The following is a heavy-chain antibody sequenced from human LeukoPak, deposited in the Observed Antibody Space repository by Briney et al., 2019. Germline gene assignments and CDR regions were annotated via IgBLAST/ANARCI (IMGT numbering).Heavy chain of an antibody. CDR2: IKSKADGGTT. D-gene: IGHD5-12*01. J-gene: IGHJ4*02. Sequence: GGSLRLSCAASGFNFTNAWVSWVRQAPGKGLEWLGRIKSKADGGTTVHAAPVKDRFAISRDDSKNTLFLQMNSLKTEDTAVYYCTDPPTSLWGQGIVVSASS. V-gene: IGHV3-15*01. CDR3: TDPPTSL. CDR1: GFNFTNAW.